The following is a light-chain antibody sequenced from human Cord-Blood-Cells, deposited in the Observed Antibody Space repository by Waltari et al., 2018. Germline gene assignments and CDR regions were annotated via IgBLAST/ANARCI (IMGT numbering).Light chain of an antibody. J-gene: IGKJ4*01. CDR2: AAS. V-gene: IGKV1-39*01. CDR3: QQSYSTPLT. CDR1: QSISNY. Sequence: DIQMTQSPSSLSASVGDRVTITCRASQSISNYLNWYQQKPGKAPKLLIYAASSLQSGFPSRFSGSGSGTDFTLTISSLQPEDFATYYCQQSYSTPLTFGGGTKVEIK.